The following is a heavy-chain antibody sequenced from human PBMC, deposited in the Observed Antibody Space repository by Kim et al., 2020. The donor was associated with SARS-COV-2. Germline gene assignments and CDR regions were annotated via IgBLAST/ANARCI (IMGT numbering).Heavy chain of an antibody. Sequence: SETLSLTCTVSGGSISSGGYYWSWIRQHPGKGLEWIGYIYYSGSTYYNPSLKSRVTISVDTSKNQFSLKLGSVTAADTAVYYCARERMTYYYGSGSYSKGYYYYGMDVXGQGTTVTVSS. CDR3: ARERMTYYYGSGSYSKGYYYYGMDV. V-gene: IGHV4-31*03. CDR1: GGSISSGGYY. D-gene: IGHD3-10*01. J-gene: IGHJ6*02. CDR2: IYYSGST.